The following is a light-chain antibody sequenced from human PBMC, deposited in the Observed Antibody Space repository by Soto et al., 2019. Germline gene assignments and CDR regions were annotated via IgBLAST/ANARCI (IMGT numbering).Light chain of an antibody. J-gene: IGKJ4*01. CDR3: QQLNSFPLT. CDR2: DAS. CDR1: QGISNA. Sequence: AIQLTQSPSSLSASVGDRVTITCRASQGISNALAWYHQKPGKAPKLLIYDASSLDSGVPSRFSGRGSGTDFTLTISSLQPEDFATYYCQQLNSFPLTFSGGTGVDIK. V-gene: IGKV1-13*02.